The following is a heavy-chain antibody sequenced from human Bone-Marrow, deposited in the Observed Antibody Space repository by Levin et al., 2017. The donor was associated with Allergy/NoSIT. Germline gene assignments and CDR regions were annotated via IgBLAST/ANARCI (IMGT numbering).Heavy chain of an antibody. J-gene: IGHJ5*02. CDR2: INPNSGGT. Sequence: ASVKVSCKASGYTFTGYYMHWVRQAPRQGLEWMGRINPNSGGTNYAQKFQGRVTMTRDTSISTAYMELSRLRSDDTAVYYCARGSLRFLEWFLGFDPWGQGTLVTVSS. CDR3: ARGSLRFLEWFLGFDP. V-gene: IGHV1-2*06. CDR1: GYTFTGYY. D-gene: IGHD3-3*01.